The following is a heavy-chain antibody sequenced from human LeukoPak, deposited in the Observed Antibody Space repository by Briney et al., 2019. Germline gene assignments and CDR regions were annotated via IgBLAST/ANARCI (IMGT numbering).Heavy chain of an antibody. D-gene: IGHD6-13*01. V-gene: IGHV4-38-2*02. CDR2: IYHFGDT. Sequence: SEALSLTCTVSGYYVTDGYYWGWIRQPPGKGLEWIGHIYHFGDTYYNPSLNTRVTLSVDTSKNQISLTLTSLTAADTATYYCARIDKTQRLVLGVEQWGQGTLVTGAS. CDR3: ARIDKTQRLVLGVEQ. J-gene: IGHJ1*01. CDR1: GYYVTDGYY.